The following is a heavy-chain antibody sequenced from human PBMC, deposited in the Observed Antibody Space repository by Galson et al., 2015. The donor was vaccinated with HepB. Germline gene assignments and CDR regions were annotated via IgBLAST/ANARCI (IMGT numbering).Heavy chain of an antibody. Sequence: SLRLSCAASGFTFSSYAMCWFRQAPGKGLDWVSAIGGSGRNTYYADSVKGRFTISRDNSKNTLYLQMNSLRAEDTAVYYCARHVGPHYWGQGTLVTVSS. CDR3: ARHVGPHY. D-gene: IGHD1-26*01. V-gene: IGHV3-23*01. J-gene: IGHJ4*02. CDR1: GFTFSSYA. CDR2: IGGSGRNT.